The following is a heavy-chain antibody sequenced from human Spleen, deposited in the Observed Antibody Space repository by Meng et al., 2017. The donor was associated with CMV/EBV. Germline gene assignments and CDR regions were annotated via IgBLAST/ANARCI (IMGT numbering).Heavy chain of an antibody. V-gene: IGHV4-39*07. Sequence: VSGGSISSGDYYWSWIRQPPGKGLEWIGEINHSGSTNYNPSLKSRVTISVDTSKNQFSLNLSSVTAADTAVYFCARSVDTAMGYFEYWGQGTLVTVSS. CDR2: INHSGST. CDR1: GGSISSGDYY. J-gene: IGHJ4*02. CDR3: ARSVDTAMGYFEY. D-gene: IGHD5-18*01.